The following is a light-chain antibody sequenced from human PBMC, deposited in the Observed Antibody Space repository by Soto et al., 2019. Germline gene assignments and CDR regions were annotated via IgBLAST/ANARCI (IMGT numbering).Light chain of an antibody. V-gene: IGKV3-15*01. CDR1: QSISDT. J-gene: IGKJ1*01. Sequence: EVVMTQSPATLSVSPGGRATLSCRASQSISDTLAWYQQKPGQAPRLLIHGASTRATGFPGRFSGSGSGTDFTLTISSLQSGDFAVYYCQQYNNWPWTFGQGTKVDIK. CDR2: GAS. CDR3: QQYNNWPWT.